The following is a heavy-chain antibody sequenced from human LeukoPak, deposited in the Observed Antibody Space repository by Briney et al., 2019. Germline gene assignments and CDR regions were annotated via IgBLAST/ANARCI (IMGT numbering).Heavy chain of an antibody. CDR3: ARYPYYDSSGYYCDY. CDR2: MNHSGNT. Sequence: SETRSLTCAVYEGSFTGYYCSWTRQPAGKWPGWVREMNHSGNTNYNPSLKSRVTIAVDTSKNQFSLQLGAVTAADTAVYYCARYPYYDSSGYYCDYWGQGTLVTVSS. CDR1: EGSFTGYY. V-gene: IGHV4-34*01. D-gene: IGHD3-22*01. J-gene: IGHJ4*02.